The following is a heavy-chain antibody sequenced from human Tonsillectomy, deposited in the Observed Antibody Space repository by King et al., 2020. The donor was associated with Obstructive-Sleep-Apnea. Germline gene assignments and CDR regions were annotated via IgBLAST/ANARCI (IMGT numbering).Heavy chain of an antibody. V-gene: IGHV5-51*01. CDR2: IYPVVSDT. CDR3: ASHITGTESYFDY. D-gene: IGHD1-20*01. J-gene: IGHJ4*02. CDR1: GYSFTSYW. Sequence: DVQLVESGAEVKKPGESLKISCKGSGYSFTSYWVGWGRQRPGKGLEWVGSIYPVVSDTSYSPYFQGQVTISADKSISTAYLQWSSLKASDTAMYYCASHITGTESYFDYWGQGTLVTVSS.